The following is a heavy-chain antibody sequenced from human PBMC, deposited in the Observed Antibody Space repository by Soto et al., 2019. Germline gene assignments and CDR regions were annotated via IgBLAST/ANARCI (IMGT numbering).Heavy chain of an antibody. V-gene: IGHV1-18*04. CDR3: ARDKNGDWFSGYYYYGMHV. J-gene: IGHJ6*02. CDR2: ISADNGKT. D-gene: IGHD3-9*01. Sequence: QVQLVQSGAEVKKPGASVKVSCKASGYTFTGYGISWVRQAPGQGLEWMGWISADNGKTNYAQKFQGRVTMTTDTSTSTAYMELRSLRSDDTAVYYCARDKNGDWFSGYYYYGMHVWGQGTTVTVSS. CDR1: GYTFTGYG.